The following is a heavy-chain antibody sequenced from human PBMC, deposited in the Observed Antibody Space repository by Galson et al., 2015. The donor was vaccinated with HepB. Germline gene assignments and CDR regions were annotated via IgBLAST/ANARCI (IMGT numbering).Heavy chain of an antibody. J-gene: IGHJ4*02. V-gene: IGHV1-69*13. CDR3: ATGPVTLVRGIITRLDS. CDR1: GITFRSYA. Sequence: SVKVSCKASGITFRSYAFTWVRQAPGQGLEWMGGIIPIFGTVNFARELRGRVTIGADESTSTTYMELSSLRSEDTALYYCATGPVTLVRGIITRLDSWGQGTLVTISS. CDR2: IIPIFGTV. D-gene: IGHD3-10*01.